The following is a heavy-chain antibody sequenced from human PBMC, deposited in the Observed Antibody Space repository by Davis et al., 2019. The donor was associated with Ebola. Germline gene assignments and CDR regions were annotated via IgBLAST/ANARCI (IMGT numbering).Heavy chain of an antibody. J-gene: IGHJ6*04. V-gene: IGHV4-34*01. D-gene: IGHD5-18*01. CDR1: GGSFSGYY. Sequence: SETLSLTCAVYGGSFSGYYWSWIRQPPGKGLEWIGEINHSGSTNYNPSLKSRVTISVDTSKNQFSLKLSSVTAADTGVYYCARRGYSAGYSYGYYGIDVWGKGTTVTVSS. CDR3: ARRGYSAGYSYGYYGIDV. CDR2: INHSGST.